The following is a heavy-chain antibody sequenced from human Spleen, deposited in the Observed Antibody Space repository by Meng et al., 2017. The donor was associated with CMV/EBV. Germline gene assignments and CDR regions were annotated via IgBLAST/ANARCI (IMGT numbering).Heavy chain of an antibody. CDR3: ARDLATLTSNTFDY. CDR1: GYTFSRYG. CDR2: ISASNGNT. D-gene: IGHD4-17*01. V-gene: IGHV1-18*01. J-gene: IGHJ4*02. Sequence: ASVQVSCKAYGYTFSRYGISWVRQAPGQGLEWMGRISASNGNTNLAQKFQGRVTMTTDTSTSTVYMELRGLRSDDTAVYYCARDLATLTSNTFDYWGQGMRVTVSS.